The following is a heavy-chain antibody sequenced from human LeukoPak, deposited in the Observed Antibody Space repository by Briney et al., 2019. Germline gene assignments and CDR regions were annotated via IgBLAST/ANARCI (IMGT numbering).Heavy chain of an antibody. CDR1: GFTVSSIH. J-gene: IGHJ4*02. Sequence: GGSLRLSCADSGFTVSSIHMSWVRQAPGKGLEWVSVIYGGGSTYYADSVKGRFTISRDNSKNTLYLQMNSLRAEDTAVYYCARGSGYYLGNYWGQGTLVTVSS. V-gene: IGHV3-53*01. D-gene: IGHD3-22*01. CDR2: IYGGGST. CDR3: ARGSGYYLGNY.